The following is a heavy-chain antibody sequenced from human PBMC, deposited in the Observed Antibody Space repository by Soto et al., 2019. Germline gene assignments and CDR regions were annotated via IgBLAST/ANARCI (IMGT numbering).Heavy chain of an antibody. D-gene: IGHD2-21*02. J-gene: IGHJ6*02. CDR1: GGSISGYY. CDR2: MYNTGST. Sequence: SETMSLTCTVSGGSISGYYWSWIRQPPGKGLEWIGYMYNTGSTVYNPSFKSRVTISVDTSKNQFSLKLNSVTAADTAVYYCARDLWGYCGTDCYPLDVWGQGTTVTVSS. CDR3: ARDLWGYCGTDCYPLDV. V-gene: IGHV4-59*01.